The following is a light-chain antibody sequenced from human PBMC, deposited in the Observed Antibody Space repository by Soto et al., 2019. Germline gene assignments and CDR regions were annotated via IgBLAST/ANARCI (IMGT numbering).Light chain of an antibody. V-gene: IGKV1-33*01. CDR3: QQYDNRPLT. CDR1: QDISNY. CDR2: DAS. J-gene: IGKJ4*01. Sequence: DIQMTQSPSSLSASLGDRVTITCQASQDISNYLNWYQQKPGKAPKLLIYDASNLETGVPSRFSGSGSGADFTFTISSLQPEDIGTYYCQQYDNRPLTFGGGPKVEIK.